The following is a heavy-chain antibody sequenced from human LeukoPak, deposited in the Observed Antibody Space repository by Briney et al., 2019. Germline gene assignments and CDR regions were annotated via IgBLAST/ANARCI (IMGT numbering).Heavy chain of an antibody. V-gene: IGHV3-49*04. J-gene: IGHJ4*02. Sequence: GGSLRLSCTASGFTFGNYAVNWVRQAPGRGLEWIGLIRSKTYRGTTEYAASVKGRFTISRDDSKSIAYLQMNSLKTEDTAVYYCTRDAESRYYDSSGYPYWGQGTLVTVSS. CDR2: IRSKTYRGTT. CDR3: TRDAESRYYDSSGYPY. D-gene: IGHD3-22*01. CDR1: GFTFGNYA.